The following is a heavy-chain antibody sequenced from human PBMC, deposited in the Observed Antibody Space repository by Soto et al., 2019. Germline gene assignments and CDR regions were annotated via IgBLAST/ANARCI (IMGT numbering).Heavy chain of an antibody. CDR1: GFTFSSYG. J-gene: IGHJ4*02. D-gene: IGHD3-16*01. CDR3: ARDNRWLQFGSFDY. V-gene: IGHV3-30*03. Sequence: QVQLVESGGGVVQPGRSLRLSCAASGFTFSSYGMHWVRQAPGQGLEWVAVISEDGRKKDYADSVKGRFTIYRDNSRNQLYLQMNRLRAEDTAVYYCARDNRWLQFGSFDYWGQGTLVTVSS. CDR2: ISEDGRKK.